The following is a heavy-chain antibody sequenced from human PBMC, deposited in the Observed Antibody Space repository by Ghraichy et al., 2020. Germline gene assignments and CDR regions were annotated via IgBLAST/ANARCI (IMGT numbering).Heavy chain of an antibody. D-gene: IGHD4/OR15-4a*01. J-gene: IGHJ4*02. V-gene: IGHV4-39*01. CDR2: VYFRGNT. Sequence: SETLSLTCSVSGVSISNSHYYWGWVRQPPGKGLEWIGSVYFRGNTYKKPSLNSRITMSIDTSKKQISLMLSSVIAADTAVYYCAGATNDFGAYDFDYWGQGVMVTVSS. CDR1: GVSISNSHYY. CDR3: AGATNDFGAYDFDY.